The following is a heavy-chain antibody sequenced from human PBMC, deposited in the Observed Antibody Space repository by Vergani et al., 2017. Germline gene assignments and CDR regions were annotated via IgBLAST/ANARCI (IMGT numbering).Heavy chain of an antibody. V-gene: IGHV3-23*04. CDR1: GFTFSSYW. CDR3: AKEPPSYYDFWSGYPTV. Sequence: EVQLVESGGGLVQPGGSLRLSCAASGFTFSSYWMSWVRQAPGKGLEWVSAISGSGGSTYYADSVKGRFTISRDNSKNTLYLQMNSLRAEDTAVYYCAKEPPSYYDFWSGYPTVWGQGTLVTVSS. CDR2: ISGSGGST. D-gene: IGHD3-3*01. J-gene: IGHJ4*02.